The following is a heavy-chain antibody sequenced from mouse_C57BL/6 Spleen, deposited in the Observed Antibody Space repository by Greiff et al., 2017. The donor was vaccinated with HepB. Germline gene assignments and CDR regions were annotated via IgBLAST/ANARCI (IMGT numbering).Heavy chain of an antibody. D-gene: IGHD2-4*01. Sequence: VQLVESGPELVKPGASVKISCKASGYAFSSSWMNWVKQRPGKGLEWIGRIYPGDGDTNYNGKFKGKATLTADKSSSTAYMQLSSLTSEDSAVYFCARSYYDYDDAMDYWGQGTSVTVSS. CDR2: IYPGDGDT. J-gene: IGHJ4*01. CDR1: GYAFSSSW. CDR3: ARSYYDYDDAMDY. V-gene: IGHV1-82*01.